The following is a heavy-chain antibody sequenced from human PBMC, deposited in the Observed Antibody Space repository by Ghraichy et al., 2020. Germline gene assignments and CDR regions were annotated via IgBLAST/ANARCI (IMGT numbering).Heavy chain of an antibody. CDR1: GDSVSSNSVA. CDR2: TYYRSKWDF. J-gene: IGHJ4*02. CDR3: AREASGSRLDF. Sequence: SQTLSLTCAISGDSVSSNSVAWNWIRQSPSRGLQWLGRTYYRSKWDFDYAVSVKSRMTINPDTSKNQFSLQLNSVTPEDTAVYYCAREASGSRLDFWGQGILVTVSS. V-gene: IGHV6-1*01. D-gene: IGHD3-10*01.